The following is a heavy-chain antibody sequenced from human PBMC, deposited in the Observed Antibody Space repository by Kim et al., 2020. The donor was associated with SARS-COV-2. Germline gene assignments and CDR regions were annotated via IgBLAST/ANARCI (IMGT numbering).Heavy chain of an antibody. J-gene: IGHJ4*02. V-gene: IGHV1-46*01. CDR3: ARDHSLWFGEPEVYFDY. CDR2: INPSGGST. CDR1: GYTFTSYY. Sequence: ASVKVSCKASGYTFTSYYMHWVRQAPGQGLEWMGIINPSGGSTSYAQKFQGRVTMTRDTSTSTVYMELSSLRSEDTAVYYCARDHSLWFGEPEVYFDYWGQGTLVTVSS. D-gene: IGHD3-10*01.